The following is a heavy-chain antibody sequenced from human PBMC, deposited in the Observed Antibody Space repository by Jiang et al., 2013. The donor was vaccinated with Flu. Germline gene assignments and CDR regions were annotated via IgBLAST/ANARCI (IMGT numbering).Heavy chain of an antibody. CDR3: VRVGMVANAFDI. CDR2: MSGDGSRT. D-gene: IGHD2-8*01. CDR1: DFSFSRFW. V-gene: IGHV3-74*01. Sequence: GLVQPGGSLRLSCAASDFSFSRFWMHWVRQAPGKGLMWVARMSGDGSRTAYADSVKGRFTTSRDNAKNTLYLQMDSLRAEDTAVYYCVRVGMVANAFDIWGQGTMVIVSS. J-gene: IGHJ3*02.